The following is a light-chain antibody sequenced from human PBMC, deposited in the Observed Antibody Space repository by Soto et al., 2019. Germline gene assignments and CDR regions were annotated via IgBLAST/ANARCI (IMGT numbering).Light chain of an antibody. J-gene: IGKJ2*01. CDR1: QSFTSN. CDR3: QQYFNWPYT. Sequence: EIVMTQSPATLSVSPGERATLSCRASQSFTSNLAWYQQKPGRAPRLLIYGASTRATGIPASFSGSGSGTEFTLTIRLLQSEDCALYYCQQYFNWPYTFGQGTKLEIK. CDR2: GAS. V-gene: IGKV3-15*01.